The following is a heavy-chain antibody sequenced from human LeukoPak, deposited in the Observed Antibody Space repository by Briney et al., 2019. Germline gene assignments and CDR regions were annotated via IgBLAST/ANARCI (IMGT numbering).Heavy chain of an antibody. CDR2: MNPNSANT. D-gene: IGHD3-10*01. J-gene: IGHJ4*02. CDR3: ARDSGERGSGSYLIAY. Sequence: ASVKVSCKASGYTFTSYDINWVRQATGQGLEWMGWMNPNSANTGYAQKFQGRVTMTRNTSISTAYMELSRLRSDDTAVYYCARDSGERGSGSYLIAYWGQGTLVTVSS. CDR1: GYTFTSYD. V-gene: IGHV1-8*01.